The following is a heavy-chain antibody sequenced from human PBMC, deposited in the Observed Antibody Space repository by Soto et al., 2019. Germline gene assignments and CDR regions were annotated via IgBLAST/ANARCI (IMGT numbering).Heavy chain of an antibody. CDR2: IYYSGST. V-gene: IGHV4-39*01. Sequence: SETLSLTCTVSGGSISSSSYYWGWIRQPPGKGLEWIGSIYYSGSTYYNPSLKSRVTISVDTSKNQFSLKLSSVTAADTAVYYCARLVWGSYRERNAKPLDYWGQGTLVTVSS. D-gene: IGHD3-16*02. CDR3: ARLVWGSYRERNAKPLDY. CDR1: GGSISSSSYY. J-gene: IGHJ4*02.